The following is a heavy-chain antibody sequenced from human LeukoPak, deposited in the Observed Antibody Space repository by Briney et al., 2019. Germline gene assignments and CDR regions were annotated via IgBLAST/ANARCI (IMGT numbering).Heavy chain of an antibody. CDR3: AKDRRIAARPRGAAEYFQH. CDR1: GFTFNSYG. D-gene: IGHD6-6*01. CDR2: IRYDGSNK. J-gene: IGHJ1*01. Sequence: GGPLRLSCAASGFTFNSYGMHWVRQAPGNGLEWVAFIRYDGSNKYYADSVKGRFTISRDNSKNTLYLQMNSLRAEDTAVYYCAKDRRIAARPRGAAEYFQHWGQGTLVTVSS. V-gene: IGHV3-30*02.